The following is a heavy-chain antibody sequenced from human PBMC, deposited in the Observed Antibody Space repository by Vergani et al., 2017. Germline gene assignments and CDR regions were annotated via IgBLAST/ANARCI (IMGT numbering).Heavy chain of an antibody. D-gene: IGHD1-26*01. CDR1: GFTFSIYA. CDR2: IVGSGSNS. Sequence: EVQLLESGGGLVQPGGSLRLSCAASGFTFSIYAMSWVRQTPGKGLEWVSTIVGSGSNSYYADSVKGRFTISRDNSKNTVYLQMNSLRAEDTAVYYCAKDPSGSYPYYFDYWGQGTLVTVSS. V-gene: IGHV3-23*01. J-gene: IGHJ4*02. CDR3: AKDPSGSYPYYFDY.